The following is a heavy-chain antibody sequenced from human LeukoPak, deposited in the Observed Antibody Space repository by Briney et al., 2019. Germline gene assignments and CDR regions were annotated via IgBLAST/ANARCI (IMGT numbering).Heavy chain of an antibody. V-gene: IGHV4-4*08. Sequence: SETLSLTCTVSGGSISSYYWSWIRQPPGQGLEWTGFIYSSGSTTYNPSLKSRVAISVDTSKKQFSLMLSSVTAADTAVYYCARTMYYYDSSGYIFDYWGQGTLVTVSS. CDR2: IYSSGST. CDR1: GGSISSYY. J-gene: IGHJ4*02. CDR3: ARTMYYYDSSGYIFDY. D-gene: IGHD3-22*01.